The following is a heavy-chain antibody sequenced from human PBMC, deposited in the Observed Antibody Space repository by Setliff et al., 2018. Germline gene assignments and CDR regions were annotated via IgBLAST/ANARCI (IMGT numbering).Heavy chain of an antibody. V-gene: IGHV4-61*09. CDR3: ARVGPYYDFWSGYYRTMDV. Sequence: SETLSLTCTVSGGSISSGIYYWSWIRQPAGKGLEWIGHIYTSGSTNYNPSLKSRVTISVDTSKNQFSLRLSSVTAADTAVYYCARVGPYYDFWSGYYRTMDVWGKGTTVTVSS. D-gene: IGHD3-3*01. CDR1: GGSISSGIYY. J-gene: IGHJ6*03. CDR2: IYTSGST.